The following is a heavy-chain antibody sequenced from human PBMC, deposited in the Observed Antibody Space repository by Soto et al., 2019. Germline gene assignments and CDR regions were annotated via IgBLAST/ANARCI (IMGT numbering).Heavy chain of an antibody. D-gene: IGHD6-13*01. CDR1: GGSISGTTYS. V-gene: IGHV4-30-2*01. CDR2: IYDSGNT. Sequence: QLQLQESGSGLVKPSQTLSLTCAVSGGSISGTTYSWSWLRQPPGKGLEWIGYIYDSGNTYYNPSLTSPFSISVDRSKNQFSLKLSAVTAADTAVYYCARGQGAAAGHSNFDYWGKGALVTVSS. CDR3: ARGQGAAAGHSNFDY. J-gene: IGHJ4*02.